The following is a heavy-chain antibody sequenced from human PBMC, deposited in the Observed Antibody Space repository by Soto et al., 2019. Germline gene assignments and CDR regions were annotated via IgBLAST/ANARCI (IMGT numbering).Heavy chain of an antibody. CDR3: ARDGYTVTPNYYYGMDV. CDR1: GGSISSYY. V-gene: IGHV4-59*01. CDR2: IYYSGST. J-gene: IGHJ6*02. D-gene: IGHD4-4*01. Sequence: QVQLQESGPGLVKPSETLSLTCTVSGGSISSYYWSWIRQPPGKGLEGIGYIYYSGSTNYNPSLKSRVTISVDTSKNQFSLKLSSVTAADTAVYYCARDGYTVTPNYYYGMDVWGQGTTVTVSS.